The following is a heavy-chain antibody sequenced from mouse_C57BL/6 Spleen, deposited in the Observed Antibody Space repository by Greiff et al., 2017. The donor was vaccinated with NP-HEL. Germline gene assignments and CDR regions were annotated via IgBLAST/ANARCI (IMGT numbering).Heavy chain of an antibody. CDR2: IYPRSGNT. CDR3: ARDTTVVAKGYFDY. Sequence: VQLQQSGAELARPGASVKLSCKASGYTFTSYGISWVKQRTGQGLEWIGEIYPRSGNTYYSEKFKGKATLTADKSSSTAYMELRSLTSEDSAVYFCARDTTVVAKGYFDYWGQGTTLTVSS. D-gene: IGHD1-1*01. V-gene: IGHV1-81*01. J-gene: IGHJ2*01. CDR1: GYTFTSYG.